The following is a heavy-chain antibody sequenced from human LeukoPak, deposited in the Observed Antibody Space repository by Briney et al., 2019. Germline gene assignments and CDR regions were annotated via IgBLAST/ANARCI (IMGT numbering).Heavy chain of an antibody. Sequence: SETLSLTCTVSGGSISSSSYYWDWIRQPAGKGLEWIGRIYTSGSTNYNPSLKSRVTISVDTSKNQFSLKLNSVTAADTAVYYCARQYIDILTGYHRGELYWYFDLWGRGTLVTVSS. V-gene: IGHV4-61*02. CDR1: GGSISSSSYY. D-gene: IGHD3-9*01. J-gene: IGHJ2*01. CDR2: IYTSGST. CDR3: ARQYIDILTGYHRGELYWYFDL.